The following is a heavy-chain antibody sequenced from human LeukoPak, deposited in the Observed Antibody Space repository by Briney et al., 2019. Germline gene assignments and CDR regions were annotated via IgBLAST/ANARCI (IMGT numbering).Heavy chain of an antibody. CDR2: ISSSSSTI. V-gene: IGHV3-48*01. J-gene: IGHJ5*02. CDR1: GFTFSGYS. D-gene: IGHD3-10*01. Sequence: GGSLRLSCAASGFTFSGYSMNWVRQAPGKGLEWVSYISSSSSTIYYADSVKGRFTISRDNAKNSLYLQMNSLRAEDTAVYYCARTARVLTDWFDPWGQGTLVTVSS. CDR3: ARTARVLTDWFDP.